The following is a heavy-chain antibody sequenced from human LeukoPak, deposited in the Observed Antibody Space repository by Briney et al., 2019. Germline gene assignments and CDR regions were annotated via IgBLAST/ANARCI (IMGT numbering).Heavy chain of an antibody. CDR1: GDSISSGSDY. D-gene: IGHD6-13*01. CDR2: LYSNGDT. J-gene: IGHJ6*03. Sequence: SETLSLTCTVSGDSISSGSDYWSWIRQPAGKGLEWIGRLYSNGDTKFNPSLKSRVTISLDTSKNQFSLKLSSATAADTAVYYCASRHSKQQPYYYYMDIWGKGTTVTVSS. V-gene: IGHV4-61*02. CDR3: ASRHSKQQPYYYYMDI.